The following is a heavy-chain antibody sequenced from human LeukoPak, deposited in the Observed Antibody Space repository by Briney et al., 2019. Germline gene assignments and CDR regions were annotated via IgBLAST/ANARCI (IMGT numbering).Heavy chain of an antibody. D-gene: IGHD6-13*01. CDR1: GFTFSSFS. CDR2: ISSGSTVI. J-gene: IGHJ6*03. CDR3: ARDRGYSSTWSFGKHYYMDV. V-gene: IGHV3-48*01. Sequence: GGSLRLSCAASGFTFSSFSMNSVRQAPGKGLEWVSYISSGSTVIYYGDSVKGRFTISRDNPKNILYLHMNSLRADDTAVYFCARDRGYSSTWSFGKHYYMDVWGKGTTVTVSS.